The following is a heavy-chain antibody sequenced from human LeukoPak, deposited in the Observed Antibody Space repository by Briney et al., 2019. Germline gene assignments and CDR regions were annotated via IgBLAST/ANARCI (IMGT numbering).Heavy chain of an antibody. Sequence: GGSLRLSCAASGFTFSSSAMSWVRQAPGKGLEWVSSISSSSSYIYYADSVKGRLTISRDNAKNSLYLQMNSLRAEDTAVYYCARYYYDSSGYLDYWGQGTLVTVSS. J-gene: IGHJ4*02. CDR2: ISSSSSYI. CDR3: ARYYYDSSGYLDY. V-gene: IGHV3-21*01. D-gene: IGHD3-22*01. CDR1: GFTFSSSA.